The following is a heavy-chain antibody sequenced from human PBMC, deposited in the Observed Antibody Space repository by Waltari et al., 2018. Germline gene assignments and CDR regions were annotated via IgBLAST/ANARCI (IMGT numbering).Heavy chain of an antibody. D-gene: IGHD2-15*01. CDR3: AKALYCSGGSCYFDY. CDR2: IYSGGSST. V-gene: IGHV3-23*03. CDR1: GFTFSSYA. J-gene: IGHJ4*02. Sequence: EVQLLESGGGLVQPGGSLRLSCAASGFTFSSYAMSWVRQAPGKGLEWVSVIYSGGSSTYYADSVKGRFTISRDNSKNTLYLQMNSLRAEDTAVYYCAKALYCSGGSCYFDYWGQGTLVTVSS.